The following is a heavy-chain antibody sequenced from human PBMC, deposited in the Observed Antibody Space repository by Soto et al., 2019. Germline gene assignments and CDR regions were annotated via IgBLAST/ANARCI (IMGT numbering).Heavy chain of an antibody. J-gene: IGHJ4*02. Sequence: PGGSLRLSCAASGFTFSSYAMSWVRQAPGKGLEWVSAISGSGGSTYYADSVKGRFTISRDNSKNTLYLQMNSLRAEDTAVYYCAKDRRFRLGELWAWGQATLVTVST. CDR2: ISGSGGST. CDR3: AKDRRFRLGELWA. D-gene: IGHD3-16*01. V-gene: IGHV3-23*01. CDR1: GFTFSSYA.